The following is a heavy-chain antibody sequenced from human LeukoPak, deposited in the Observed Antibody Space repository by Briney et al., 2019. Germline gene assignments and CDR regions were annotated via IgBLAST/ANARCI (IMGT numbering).Heavy chain of an antibody. Sequence: SETLSLTCTVSGGSISSGGYYWSWIRQHPGKGLEWIGYIYYSGSTYYNPSLKSRVTISVDTSKNQFSLKLSSVTAADTAVYYCARGGGYCSSTSCYEPDGDAFDIWGQGTMVTVSS. J-gene: IGHJ3*02. D-gene: IGHD2-2*01. CDR3: ARGGGYCSSTSCYEPDGDAFDI. CDR1: GGSISSGGYY. CDR2: IYYSGST. V-gene: IGHV4-31*03.